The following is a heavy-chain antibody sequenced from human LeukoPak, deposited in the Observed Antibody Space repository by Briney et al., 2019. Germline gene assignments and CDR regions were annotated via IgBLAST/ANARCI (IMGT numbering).Heavy chain of an antibody. Sequence: PGGSLRLSCAASGFTFSSYAMSWVRQAPGKGLEWVSSISDSGGSTYYTDSVKGRFTVSRDNSKNSLYLQMNSLRAEDTAVYYCARGVAVTSPAFDYWGQGTLVTVSS. D-gene: IGHD6-19*01. CDR2: ISDSGGST. CDR1: GFTFSSYA. CDR3: ARGVAVTSPAFDY. J-gene: IGHJ4*02. V-gene: IGHV3-23*01.